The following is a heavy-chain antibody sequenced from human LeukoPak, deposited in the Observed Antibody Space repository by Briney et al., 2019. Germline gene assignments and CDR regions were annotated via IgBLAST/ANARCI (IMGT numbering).Heavy chain of an antibody. Sequence: PGGSLRLSCAASGFTFDDYGMSWVRQAPGKGLEWVSGINWNGDSTGYADSVKGRFTISRDNAKHSLYLQMNSLTTEDTAFYYCARDALYDSSGYYSDCWGQGTLVTVSS. CDR2: INWNGDST. J-gene: IGHJ4*02. CDR1: GFTFDDYG. V-gene: IGHV3-20*04. D-gene: IGHD3-22*01. CDR3: ARDALYDSSGYYSDC.